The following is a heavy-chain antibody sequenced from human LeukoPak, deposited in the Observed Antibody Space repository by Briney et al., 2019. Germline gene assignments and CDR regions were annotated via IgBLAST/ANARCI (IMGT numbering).Heavy chain of an antibody. Sequence: GGSLRLSCAASGFTFSSYGMHWVRQAPGKGLEWVAVISFDGGIKYYADSVKGRFTISRDNSKNTLYLQMNSLKTEDTAVYYCARDRGIVGTTGYYYMDVWGKGTTVTVSS. CDR3: ARDRGIVGTTGYYYMDV. J-gene: IGHJ6*03. CDR1: GFTFSSYG. D-gene: IGHD1-26*01. V-gene: IGHV3-30*03. CDR2: ISFDGGIK.